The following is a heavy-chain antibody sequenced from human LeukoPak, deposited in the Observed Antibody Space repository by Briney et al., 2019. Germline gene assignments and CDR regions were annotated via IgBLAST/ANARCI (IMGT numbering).Heavy chain of an antibody. V-gene: IGHV3-21*01. CDR2: ISSSSSYI. D-gene: IGHD2-21*02. J-gene: IGHJ3*02. CDR3: ARGVHIVVVTATGDAFDI. CDR1: GFTFSSYS. Sequence: GGSLRLSCAASGFTFSSYSMTWVRQAPGKGLGWVSSISSSSSYIYYADSVKGRFTISRDNAKNSLYLQMNSLRAEDTAVYYCARGVHIVVVTATGDAFDIWGQGTMVTVSS.